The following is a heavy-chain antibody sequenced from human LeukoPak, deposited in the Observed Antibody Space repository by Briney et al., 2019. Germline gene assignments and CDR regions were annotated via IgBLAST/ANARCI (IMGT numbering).Heavy chain of an antibody. CDR2: ISYDGRNQ. V-gene: IGHV3-30*18. D-gene: IGHD1-26*01. CDR1: GFSFTIYG. Sequence: PGGSLRLSCAASGFSFTIYGMHWVRQAPLKGLEWLAAISYDGRNQNYADSVKGRFTIFRDNSQNTLYLQMNSLRAEDTALYYCVKDRTINGRSSPFDSWGQGTLVTVSS. J-gene: IGHJ4*02. CDR3: VKDRTINGRSSPFDS.